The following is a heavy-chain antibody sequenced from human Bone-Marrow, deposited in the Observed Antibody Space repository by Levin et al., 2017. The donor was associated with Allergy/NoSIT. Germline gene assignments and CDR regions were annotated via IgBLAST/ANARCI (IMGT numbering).Heavy chain of an antibody. CDR3: ARDWGYHYETTGPGY. CDR1: GFTFSNYV. D-gene: IGHD3-22*01. J-gene: IGHJ4*02. Sequence: GGSLRLSCAASGFTFSNYVMYWVRQAPGKGLEWVALISFDGSNKFYAESVKGRFTISRDNSENTLYLQMNSLRTEDTAVYYCARDWGYHYETTGPGYWGQGTLVTVSS. V-gene: IGHV3-30-3*01. CDR2: ISFDGSNK.